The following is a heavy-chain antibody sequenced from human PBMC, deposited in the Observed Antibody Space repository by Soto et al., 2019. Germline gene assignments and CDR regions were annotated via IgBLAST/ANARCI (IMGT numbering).Heavy chain of an antibody. D-gene: IGHD6-19*01. CDR1: GGTFSSYA. V-gene: IGHV1-69*13. CDR3: ARVTSGWYRGGAFDI. Sequence: ASVKVSCKASGGTFSSYAISWVRQAPGQGLEWMGGIIPIFGTANYAQKFQGRVTITADESTSTAYMELSSLGSEDTAVYYCARVTSGWYRGGAFDIWAQRTMVTVSS. J-gene: IGHJ3*02. CDR2: IIPIFGTA.